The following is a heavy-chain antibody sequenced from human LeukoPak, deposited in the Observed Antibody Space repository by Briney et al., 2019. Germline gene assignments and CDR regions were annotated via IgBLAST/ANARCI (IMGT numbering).Heavy chain of an antibody. V-gene: IGHV3-15*01. CDR3: TTDQVGSSWPYYFDY. CDR2: IKSKTDGGTT. Sequence: GGSLRLSWAASGLTLSNAWMSLVRQAPGKGPELVGRIKSKTDGGTTDYAAPVKGRFTISRDDSKNTLYLQMNSLKTEDTAVYYCTTDQVGSSWPYYFDYWGQGTLVTVSS. J-gene: IGHJ4*02. CDR1: GLTLSNAW. D-gene: IGHD6-13*01.